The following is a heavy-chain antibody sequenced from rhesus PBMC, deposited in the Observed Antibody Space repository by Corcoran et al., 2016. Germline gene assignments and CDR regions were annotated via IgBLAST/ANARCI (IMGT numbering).Heavy chain of an antibody. Sequence: QVQLQESGPGVVKPSETLSLTCAVSGGSISDSYRWSWIRQPPGKGLEWIGYIYGSSTSTNYTPSLKSRVTISKDTYKNQFSLKLSSVTAADTAVYYCARDLGYYSGSYYSFDYWGQGVLVTVSS. CDR3: ARDLGYYSGSYYSFDY. J-gene: IGHJ4*01. CDR2: IYGSSTST. CDR1: GGSISDSYR. D-gene: IGHD3-16*01. V-gene: IGHV4S10*01.